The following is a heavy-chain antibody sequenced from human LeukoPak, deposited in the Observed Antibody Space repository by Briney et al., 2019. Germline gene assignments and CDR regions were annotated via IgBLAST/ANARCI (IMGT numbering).Heavy chain of an antibody. CDR3: ARVSAAVLKLYYFDY. V-gene: IGHV1-46*01. CDR1: GYTFTSYY. J-gene: IGHJ4*02. Sequence: ASVKVSCKASGYTFTSYYMHWVRQAPGQGLEWMGIINPSGGSTSYAQKFQGRVTMTRDMSTSTVYMELSSLRSEDTAVYYCARVSAAVLKLYYFDYWGQGTLVTVSS. CDR2: INPSGGST. D-gene: IGHD2-8*01.